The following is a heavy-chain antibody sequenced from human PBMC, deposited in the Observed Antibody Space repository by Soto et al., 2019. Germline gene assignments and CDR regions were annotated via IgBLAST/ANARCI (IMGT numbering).Heavy chain of an antibody. D-gene: IGHD6-6*01. CDR1: GYTFTSYG. CDR2: VNANDGST. V-gene: IGHV1-18*01. J-gene: IGHJ4*02. Sequence: ASVKVSCKASGYTFTSYGISWVRQAPGQGLEWMGWVNANDGSTNYAQNLKGRITISRDTSTSTAYMDLSSLRSEDTAVYYCARGLASGDYWGQGTLVTVSS. CDR3: ARGLASGDY.